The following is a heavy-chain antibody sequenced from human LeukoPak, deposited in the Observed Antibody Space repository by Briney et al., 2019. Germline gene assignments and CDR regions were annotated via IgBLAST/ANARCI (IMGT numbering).Heavy chain of an antibody. CDR1: GYSISSGYY. Sequence: PSETLSLTCTVSGYSISSGYYWGWIRQPPGKGLEWIGSIYHSGSTYYNPSLKSRVTISVDTSKNQFSLKLSSVTAADTAVYYCAATEQLLWFGELKDYWGQGTLVTVSS. V-gene: IGHV4-38-2*02. J-gene: IGHJ4*02. CDR3: AATEQLLWFGELKDY. CDR2: IYHSGST. D-gene: IGHD3-10*01.